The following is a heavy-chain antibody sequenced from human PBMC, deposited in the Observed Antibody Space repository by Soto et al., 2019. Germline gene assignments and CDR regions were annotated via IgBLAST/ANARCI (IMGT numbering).Heavy chain of an antibody. CDR3: AREGYSSGWYELDY. Sequence: PSETLALTCTVSGGCISSYYWRWIRQPPGKGLEWIGYIYYSGSTNYNPSLKSRVTISVDTVKYQFSLKLSSVTAADTAVYYCAREGYSSGWYELDYWGQGTLVTVSS. V-gene: IGHV4-59*01. CDR2: IYYSGST. J-gene: IGHJ4*02. CDR1: GGCISSYY. D-gene: IGHD6-19*01.